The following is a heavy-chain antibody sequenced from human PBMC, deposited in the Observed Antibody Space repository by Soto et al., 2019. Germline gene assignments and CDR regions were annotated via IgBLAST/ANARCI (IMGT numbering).Heavy chain of an antibody. CDR1: GGSISSYY. Sequence: QVQLQESGPGLVKPSETLSLTCTVSGGSISSYYWSWIRQPPGKGLEWIGYIYYSGSTNYNPSLKSRVTISVDTSKNQFSLKLSSVTAADTAVYYCAGGRDGYSHCDYWGQGTLVTVSS. D-gene: IGHD5-18*01. V-gene: IGHV4-59*01. CDR3: AGGRDGYSHCDY. CDR2: IYYSGST. J-gene: IGHJ4*02.